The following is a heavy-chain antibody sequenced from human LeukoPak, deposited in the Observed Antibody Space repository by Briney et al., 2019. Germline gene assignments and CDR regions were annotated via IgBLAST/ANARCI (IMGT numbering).Heavy chain of an antibody. Sequence: ASVKVSCKASGGTFISYAISWVRQAPGQGLEWMGGIIPIFGTANCAQKFQGRVTITADESTSTAYMELSSLRSEDTAVYCCASGLVYYYDSSGYYTGLRYWGQGTLVTVSS. CDR1: GGTFISYA. CDR2: IIPIFGTA. J-gene: IGHJ4*02. CDR3: ASGLVYYYDSSGYYTGLRY. D-gene: IGHD3-22*01. V-gene: IGHV1-69*13.